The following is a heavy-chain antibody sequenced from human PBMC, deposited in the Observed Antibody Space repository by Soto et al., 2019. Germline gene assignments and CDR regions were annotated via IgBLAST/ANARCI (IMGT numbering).Heavy chain of an antibody. CDR3: ARQQYCSGGSCYSYYYYGMNV. Sequence: GESLKISCKGSGYSFTSYWISWVRQMPGKGLEWMGRIDPSDSYTNYSPSFQGHVTISADKSISTAYLQWSSLKASDTAMYYCARQQYCSGGSCYSYYYYGMNVWGQGTTVTVSS. J-gene: IGHJ6*02. D-gene: IGHD2-15*01. V-gene: IGHV5-10-1*01. CDR1: GYSFTSYW. CDR2: IDPSDSYT.